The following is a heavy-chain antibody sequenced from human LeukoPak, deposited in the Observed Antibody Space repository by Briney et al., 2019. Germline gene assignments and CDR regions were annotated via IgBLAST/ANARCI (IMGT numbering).Heavy chain of an antibody. J-gene: IGHJ4*02. CDR3: AREAYGGDYFDY. D-gene: IGHD2-21*01. CDR2: ISAYNGNT. CDR1: GYTFTSYG. Sequence: SVKVSCKASGYTFTSYGISWVRQAPGQGREWMGWISAYNGNTNYAQKLQGRVAMTTDTSTSTAYMGLRSLRSDDTAVYYCAREAYGGDYFDYWGQGTLVTVSS. V-gene: IGHV1-18*01.